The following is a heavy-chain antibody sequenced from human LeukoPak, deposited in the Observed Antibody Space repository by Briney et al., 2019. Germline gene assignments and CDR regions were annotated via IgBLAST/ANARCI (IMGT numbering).Heavy chain of an antibody. CDR1: GGTFSIYA. J-gene: IGHJ5*02. CDR2: IIPIFGTA. D-gene: IGHD6-19*01. CDR3: AREMAMAVAGISWFDP. V-gene: IGHV1-69*01. Sequence: SVTVSFKASGGTFSIYAISWVRQAPGQGLEWMGGIIPIFGTANYAQKFQGRVTITADESTSTAYMELSSLRSEDTAVYYCAREMAMAVAGISWFDPWGQGTLVTVSS.